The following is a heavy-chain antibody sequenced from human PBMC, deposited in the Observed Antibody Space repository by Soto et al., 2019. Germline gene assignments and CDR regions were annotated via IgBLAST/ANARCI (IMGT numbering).Heavy chain of an antibody. J-gene: IGHJ5*02. Sequence: SETLSLTCAVYGGSFSGYYCSWIRQPPGEGLEWIGEINHSGSTNYNPSLKSRVAISVDTSKDQFSLKLNSVTAADTAVYYCAPRYSDWGENWFDPWGQGTLVTVSS. CDR1: GGSFSGYY. CDR3: APRYSDWGENWFDP. D-gene: IGHD3-9*01. CDR2: INHSGST. V-gene: IGHV4-34*01.